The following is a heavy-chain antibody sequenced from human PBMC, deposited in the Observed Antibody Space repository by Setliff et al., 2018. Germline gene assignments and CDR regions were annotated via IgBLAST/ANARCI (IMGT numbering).Heavy chain of an antibody. J-gene: IGHJ4*02. V-gene: IGHV4-34*01. CDR3: ARHATYYYGSGNLPFDS. Sequence: PSETLSLTCAVYGESFDNHYWTWIRQPPGERLEWIGEINHRGFTDYKPSLKSRLTLSVDTSRDQFSLNLGSVTAADTGVYYCARHATYYYGSGNLPFDSWGQGTLVTVSS. CDR2: INHRGFT. D-gene: IGHD3-10*01. CDR1: GESFDNHY.